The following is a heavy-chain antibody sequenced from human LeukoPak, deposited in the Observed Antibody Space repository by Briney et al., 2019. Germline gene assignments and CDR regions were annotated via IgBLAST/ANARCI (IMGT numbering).Heavy chain of an antibody. J-gene: IGHJ4*02. D-gene: IGHD1-1*01. V-gene: IGHV4-4*02. CDR2: EYHTGSH. CDR1: GFTFSSYAM. Sequence: PGGSLRLSCTASGFTFSSYAMNWVRQAPGKGLEWIGEEYHTGSHNYNPSLKGRVSISVEKSKNEVSLKLTSVTAADTAIYYCAAGYMTVWSPSLDFWGQGLLVTVSS. CDR3: AAGYMTVWSPSLDF.